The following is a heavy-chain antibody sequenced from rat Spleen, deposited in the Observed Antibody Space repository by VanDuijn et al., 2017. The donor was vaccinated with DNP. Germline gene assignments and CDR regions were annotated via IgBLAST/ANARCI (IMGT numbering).Heavy chain of an antibody. D-gene: IGHD1-11*01. CDR3: ARGGRSYFDY. CDR1: GFTFSGYW. CDR2: INTDGDST. V-gene: IGHV5-58*01. J-gene: IGHJ2*01. Sequence: EVQIVETGGGLVQPGRSLKVSCVASGFTFSGYWMYWLRQAPGKGLEWVASINTDGDSTYSPDSVKGRFTISRDNAKNTLYLQMNSLRSEDTATYYCARGGRSYFDYWGQGVMVTVSS.